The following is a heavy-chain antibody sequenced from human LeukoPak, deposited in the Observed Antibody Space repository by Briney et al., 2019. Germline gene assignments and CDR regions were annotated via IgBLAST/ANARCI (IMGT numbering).Heavy chain of an antibody. CDR2: IIPILAIP. Sequence: VASVKVSCKASGGTFSSYAINWVRQAPGQGLEWMGRIIPILAIPNYAQNFQGRVTITADKSTRTAYMELSSLRSEDTAVYYCARVRLGYNYENGLDIWSQGTKVTVSS. J-gene: IGHJ3*02. CDR3: ARVRLGYNYENGLDI. D-gene: IGHD5-18*01. V-gene: IGHV1-69*04. CDR1: GGTFSSYA.